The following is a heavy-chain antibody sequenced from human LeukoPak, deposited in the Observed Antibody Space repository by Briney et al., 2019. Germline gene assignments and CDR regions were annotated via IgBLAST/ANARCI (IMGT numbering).Heavy chain of an antibody. Sequence: GGSLRLSCAASGFTFSSYWMSWVRQAPGKGLEWVANIKQDGSEKYYVDSVKGRFTISRDNAKNSLYRQMNSLRAEDTAVYYCARGGLSTYGDYFGVDYWGQGTLVTVSS. CDR2: IKQDGSEK. V-gene: IGHV3-7*01. J-gene: IGHJ4*02. CDR3: ARGGLSTYGDYFGVDY. D-gene: IGHD4-17*01. CDR1: GFTFSSYW.